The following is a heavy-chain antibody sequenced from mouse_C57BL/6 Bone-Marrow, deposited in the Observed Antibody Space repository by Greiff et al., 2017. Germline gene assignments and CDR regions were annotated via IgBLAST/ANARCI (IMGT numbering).Heavy chain of an antibody. Sequence: QVQLKESGPELVKPGASVKISCKASGYAFSRSWMNWVKQRPGKGLEWIGRIYPGDGDTNYNGKFKGKATLTADKSSSTAYMQLSSLTSEDSAVYFCARSEYYAMDYWGQGTSVTVSS. CDR3: ARSEYYAMDY. V-gene: IGHV1-82*01. CDR1: GYAFSRSW. CDR2: IYPGDGDT. J-gene: IGHJ4*01.